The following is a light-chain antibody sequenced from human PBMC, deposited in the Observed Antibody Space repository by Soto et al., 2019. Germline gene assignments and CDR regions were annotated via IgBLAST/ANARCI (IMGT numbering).Light chain of an antibody. CDR3: ISYTSSIAYV. V-gene: IGLV2-14*01. CDR2: EVS. Sequence: QSVLTQPASVSGSPGQSITISCTGTSSDVGGYNYVSWYQQHPGKAPKLMIYEVSNRPSGVSNRFSGSKSGNTASLTISGLQAEDEADYYCISYTSSIAYVFGTGTKAPS. J-gene: IGLJ1*01. CDR1: SSDVGGYNY.